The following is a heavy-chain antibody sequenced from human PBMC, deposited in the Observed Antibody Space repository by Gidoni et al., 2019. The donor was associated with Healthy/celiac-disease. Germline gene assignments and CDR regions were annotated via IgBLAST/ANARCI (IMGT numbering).Heavy chain of an antibody. Sequence: EVQLAESGGGLAKHGGSLRLSCAASGSTCSNAWMTWVRQAPGKGLQWVGRIKSKTDGGTTAYAAPVTGRITISRDDSKNTLYLQMNSLKAEDTAVYYCTTDAVWRYYYDSSGYYLYYFDYWGQGTLVTVSS. V-gene: IGHV3-15*01. J-gene: IGHJ4*02. CDR2: IKSKTDGGTT. CDR1: GSTCSNAW. D-gene: IGHD3-22*01. CDR3: TTDAVWRYYYDSSGYYLYYFDY.